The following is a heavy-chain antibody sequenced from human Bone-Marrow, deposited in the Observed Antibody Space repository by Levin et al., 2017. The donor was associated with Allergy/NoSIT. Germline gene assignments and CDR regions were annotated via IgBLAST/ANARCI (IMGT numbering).Heavy chain of an antibody. J-gene: IGHJ6*02. CDR1: GFTFSKYE. CDR3: ARGTYYDFWTHSYGVDV. CDR2: ISSSGSSS. Sequence: PGGSLRLSCAASGFTFSKYEMDWVRQAPGKGLEWVSYISSSGSSSSYAESVKGRFTISRDNTKNSVYLQMNGLRVEDTAVYYCARGTYYDFWTHSYGVDVWGQGTTVTVSS. V-gene: IGHV3-48*03. D-gene: IGHD3/OR15-3a*01.